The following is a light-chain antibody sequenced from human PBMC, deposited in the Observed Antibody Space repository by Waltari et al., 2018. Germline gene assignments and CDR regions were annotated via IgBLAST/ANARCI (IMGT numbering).Light chain of an antibody. Sequence: QSVLTQPPSASGTPGQRVTISCSGSSPNIGRNYVYWYQQLPGTAPKLPIYRNNQRPSGVPDRFSGSKSGTSASLAISGLRSEDEADYYCAAWDDSLSGPVFGGGTKLTVL. CDR2: RNN. CDR1: SPNIGRNY. V-gene: IGLV1-47*01. CDR3: AAWDDSLSGPV. J-gene: IGLJ3*02.